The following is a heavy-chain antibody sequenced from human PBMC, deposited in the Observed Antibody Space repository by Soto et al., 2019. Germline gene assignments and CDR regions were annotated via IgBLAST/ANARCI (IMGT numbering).Heavy chain of an antibody. CDR3: ARDGLDITMVGDAFDI. Sequence: GGSLRLSCAASGFTFSSYSMNWVRQAPGKGLEWVSYISSSSSTIYYAVSVKGRFTISRDNAKNSLYLQMNSLRAEDTAVYYCARDGLDITMVGDAFDIWGQGTMVTVSS. CDR2: ISSSSSTI. D-gene: IGHD3-10*01. V-gene: IGHV3-48*01. CDR1: GFTFSSYS. J-gene: IGHJ3*02.